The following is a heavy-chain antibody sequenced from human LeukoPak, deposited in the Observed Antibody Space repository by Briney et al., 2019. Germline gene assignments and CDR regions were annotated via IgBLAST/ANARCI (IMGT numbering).Heavy chain of an antibody. CDR2: ISGSGGST. CDR1: GFTFSSYG. D-gene: IGHD3-22*01. J-gene: IGHJ4*02. Sequence: PGGSLRLSCAASGFTFSSYGMSWVRQAPGKGLEWVSAISGSGGSTYFADSVKGRFTISRDNSKNTLYLQMNSLRAEDTAVYYCARAGRYYYDSRFSWGDYWGQGTLVTVSS. CDR3: ARAGRYYYDSRFSWGDY. V-gene: IGHV3-23*01.